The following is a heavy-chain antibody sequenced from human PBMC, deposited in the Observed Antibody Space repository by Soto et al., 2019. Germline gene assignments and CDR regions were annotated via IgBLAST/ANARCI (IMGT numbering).Heavy chain of an antibody. J-gene: IGHJ6*02. D-gene: IGHD2-15*01. CDR3: ARDKKGYCSGGSCYPKYYYYYGMDV. CDR1: GGSISSSKYY. CDR2: IYTSGST. Sequence: QLQLQESGPGLVKPSETLSLTCTVSGGSISSSKYYWGWIRQPPGKGLEWIGSIYTSGSTNYNPSLKSRVTMSVDTSKNQFSLKLSSVTAADTAVYYCARDKKGYCSGGSCYPKYYYYYGMDVWGQGTTVTVSS. V-gene: IGHV4-39*07.